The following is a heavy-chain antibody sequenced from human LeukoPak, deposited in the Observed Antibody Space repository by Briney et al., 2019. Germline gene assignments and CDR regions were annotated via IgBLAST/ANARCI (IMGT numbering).Heavy chain of an antibody. J-gene: IGHJ4*02. CDR2: TYYRGTT. Sequence: SDTLSLTCTVSGASISSTSYYWGWIRQPPGKGLEWIGSTYYRGTTYYNPSLKSRVTISVDTSKNQFSLKLSSVTAADTAVYYCARSGTTMVRGVVINWGQGTLVTVSS. D-gene: IGHD3-10*01. CDR3: ARSGTTMVRGVVIN. CDR1: GASISSTSYY. V-gene: IGHV4-39*01.